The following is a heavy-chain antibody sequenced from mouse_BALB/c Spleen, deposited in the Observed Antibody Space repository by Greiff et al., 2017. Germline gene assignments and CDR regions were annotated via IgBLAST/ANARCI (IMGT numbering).Heavy chain of an antibody. J-gene: IGHJ1*01. CDR2: ISYDGSN. CDR1: GYSITSGYY. V-gene: IGHV3-6*02. D-gene: IGHD2-1*01. Sequence: DVQLQESGPGLVKPSQSLSLTCSVTGYSITSGYYWNWIRQFPGNQLEWMGYISYDGSNNYNPSLKNRISITRDTSKNQFFLKLNSVTTEDTATYYCAHGNDWYFDVWGAGTTVTVSS. CDR3: AHGNDWYFDV.